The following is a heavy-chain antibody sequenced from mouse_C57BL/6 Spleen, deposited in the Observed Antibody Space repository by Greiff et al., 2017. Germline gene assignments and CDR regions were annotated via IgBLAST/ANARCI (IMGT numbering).Heavy chain of an antibody. CDR3: AGVAWFAY. CDR1: GYTFTSYW. V-gene: IGHV1-64*01. Sequence: VQLQQSGAELVKPGASVKLSCKASGYTFTSYWMHWVKQRPGQGLEWIGMIHPNSGSTNYNEKFKSKATLTVDKSSNTAYMQLSSLTSEDSAVYYCAGVAWFAYWGQGTLVTVSA. J-gene: IGHJ3*01. CDR2: IHPNSGST.